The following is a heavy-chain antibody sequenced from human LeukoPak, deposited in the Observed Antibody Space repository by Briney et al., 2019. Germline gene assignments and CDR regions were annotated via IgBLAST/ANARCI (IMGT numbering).Heavy chain of an antibody. CDR3: AREFFGPGAFDY. V-gene: IGHV4-61*02. J-gene: IGHJ4*02. Sequence: SQTLSPTCTVSGDSISSGSYYWSWIRQPAGKGLEWIGRIYTSGSTNYNPSLKSRVTISVDTSKNQFSLKLSSVTAADTAVYYCAREFFGPGAFDYWGQGTLVTVSS. CDR2: IYTSGST. CDR1: GDSISSGSYY. D-gene: IGHD3/OR15-3a*01.